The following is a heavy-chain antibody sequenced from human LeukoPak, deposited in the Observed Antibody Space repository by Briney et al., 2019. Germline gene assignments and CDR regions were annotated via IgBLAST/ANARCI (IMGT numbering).Heavy chain of an antibody. Sequence: SETLSLTCTVSGGSISSHYWSWIRQPAGKGLEWIGRIYTSGSTNYNPSLKSRVTMSVDTSKNQFSLKLSSVTAADTAVYYCAGNFYGSGSYYTYYYYYMDVWGKGTTVTISS. D-gene: IGHD3-10*01. CDR3: AGNFYGSGSYYTYYYYYMDV. CDR2: IYTSGST. V-gene: IGHV4-4*07. CDR1: GGSISSHY. J-gene: IGHJ6*03.